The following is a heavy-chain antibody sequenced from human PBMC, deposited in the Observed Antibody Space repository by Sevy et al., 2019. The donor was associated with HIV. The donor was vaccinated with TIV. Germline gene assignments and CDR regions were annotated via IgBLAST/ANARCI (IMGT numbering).Heavy chain of an antibody. Sequence: GGSLRLSCAGSGFTSGGFWMHWVRQAPGKGLEWVANINQDGTMIFYVDSVKGRFSISRDNSKNSVYLQMNSLRVADTAVYYCARAIGMAVSRWGRGTQVTVSS. D-gene: IGHD6-19*01. CDR2: INQDGTMI. CDR1: GFTSGGFW. CDR3: ARAIGMAVSR. J-gene: IGHJ4*02. V-gene: IGHV3-7*01.